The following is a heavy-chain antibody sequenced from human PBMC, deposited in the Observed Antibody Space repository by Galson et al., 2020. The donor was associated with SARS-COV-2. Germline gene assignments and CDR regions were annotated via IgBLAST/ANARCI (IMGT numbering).Heavy chain of an antibody. CDR1: GYTFTSYY. V-gene: IGHV1-46*01. Sequence: GESLKISCKASGYTFTSYYMHWVRQAPGQGLEWMGIINPSVGSTSYAQKFQGRVTMTRDTSTSTVYMELSSLRSEDTAVYYCARGPGYYYDSSGYYEAFDYWGQGTLVTVSS. CDR3: ARGPGYYYDSSGYYEAFDY. CDR2: INPSVGST. J-gene: IGHJ4*02. D-gene: IGHD3-22*01.